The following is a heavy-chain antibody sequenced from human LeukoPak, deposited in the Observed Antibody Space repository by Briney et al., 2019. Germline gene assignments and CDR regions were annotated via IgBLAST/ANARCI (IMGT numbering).Heavy chain of an antibody. V-gene: IGHV4-39*01. J-gene: IGHJ4*02. Sequence: SETLSLTCTVSGGSISSSSHYWGWIRQPPGKGLECIGSIYYSGNTYYNPSLKSRVTISVDTSKNQFSLKLTSVTAADTAVYHCARLSYSGSYYDNWGQGTLVTVSS. CDR1: GGSISSSSHY. D-gene: IGHD1-26*01. CDR2: IYYSGNT. CDR3: ARLSYSGSYYDN.